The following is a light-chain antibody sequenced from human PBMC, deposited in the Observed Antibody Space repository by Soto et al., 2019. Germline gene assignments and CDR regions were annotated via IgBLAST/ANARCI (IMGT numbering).Light chain of an antibody. J-gene: IGKJ1*01. CDR3: QQYGSSVKT. CDR2: GAS. Sequence: EIVLTQSPCTLSLSPGERATLSCRAIQSVSSNYLAWYQQKPGQAPSLLIFGASNRATDIPDRFSGSGSGTDFTLTISRLEPEDFAVYFCQQYGSSVKTFGQGTKVDIK. V-gene: IGKV3-20*01. CDR1: QSVSSNY.